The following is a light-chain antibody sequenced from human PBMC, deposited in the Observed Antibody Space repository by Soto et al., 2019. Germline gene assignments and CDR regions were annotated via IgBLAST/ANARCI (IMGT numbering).Light chain of an antibody. CDR1: QSVSSGY. CDR3: QHYDSLPIT. J-gene: IGKJ5*01. Sequence: EIVLTQSPGTLSLSPGERATLSCRASQSVSSGYLAWYQQKPGQPPRLRIYGASSRATGIPDRFSGSGSGTDFTLTISRLEPEDFAVFYCQHYDSLPITFGQGTRLEI. V-gene: IGKV3-20*01. CDR2: GAS.